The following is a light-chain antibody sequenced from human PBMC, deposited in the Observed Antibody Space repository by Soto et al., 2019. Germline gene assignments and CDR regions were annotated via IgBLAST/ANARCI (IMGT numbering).Light chain of an antibody. CDR2: WAS. V-gene: IGKV4-1*01. CDR3: QRYYSTPTYI. J-gene: IGKJ2*01. CDR1: QSILYRSNNKNY. Sequence: DIVMTQSPDSLAVSLGERATINCKSSQSILYRSNNKNYLAWYRQKPGQPPKLLIYWASIRESGVPDRISGSGSGTDFPLTISSLQAEDVAVYYCQRYYSTPTYIFGQGTKLEIK.